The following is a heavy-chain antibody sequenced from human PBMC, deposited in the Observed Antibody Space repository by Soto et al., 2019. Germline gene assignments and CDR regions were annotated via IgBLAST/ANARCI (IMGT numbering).Heavy chain of an antibody. Sequence: QVQLQQWGAVLLKPSETLSLSCAVYGGSFSGYYWNWIRQPPGKGLEWIGEINHSGSTNYNPSLKSRVTISVDTSKNHFSLNLSSVTAADTAVYYCARGGGYYYMDVWGLGTTFTVSS. CDR2: INHSGST. V-gene: IGHV4-34*01. CDR3: ARGGGYYYMDV. J-gene: IGHJ6*03. CDR1: GGSFSGYY.